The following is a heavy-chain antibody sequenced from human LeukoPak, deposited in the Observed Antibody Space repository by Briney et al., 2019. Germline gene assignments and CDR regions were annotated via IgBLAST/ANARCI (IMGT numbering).Heavy chain of an antibody. J-gene: IGHJ4*02. V-gene: IGHV3-23*01. CDR3: AKAVFEVIGDLLYPDS. CDR1: GFTFSSYA. CDR2: ISGSGGST. Sequence: GGSLRLSCAASGFTFSSYAMSWVRQAPGKGLEWVAAISGSGGSTYYADSVKGRFTISRDNSKNTLYLQMNSLRAEDTAVYYCAKAVFEVIGDLLYPDSWGQGTLVTVSS. D-gene: IGHD3-10*01.